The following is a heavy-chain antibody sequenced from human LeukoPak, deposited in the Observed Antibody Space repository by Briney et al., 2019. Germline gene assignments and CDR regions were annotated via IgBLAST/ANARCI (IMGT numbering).Heavy chain of an antibody. J-gene: IGHJ4*02. CDR3: ARGRPHGNDY. CDR1: GFTFSSYA. V-gene: IGHV3-23*01. D-gene: IGHD4-23*01. CDR2: ISGKSDST. Sequence: GGSLRLSCAASGFTFSSYAMSWVRQAPGKGLEWVSAISGKSDSTYSADSVKGRFTITRDNAKNTLYLQMNSLRVEDTAVYYCARGRPHGNDYWGQGTLVTVSS.